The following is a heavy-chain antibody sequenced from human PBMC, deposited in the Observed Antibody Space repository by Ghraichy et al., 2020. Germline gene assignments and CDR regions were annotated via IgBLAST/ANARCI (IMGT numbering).Heavy chain of an antibody. V-gene: IGHV3-43D*03. D-gene: IGHD1-26*01. CDR1: GFTFDDYA. CDR2: ISWDGGST. Sequence: LSLTCAASGFTFDDYAMHWVRQAPGKGLEWVSLISWDGGSTYYADSVKGRFTISRDNSKNSLYLQMNSLRAEDTALYYCAKDIEVGALNYYYYGMDVWGQGTTVTVSS. J-gene: IGHJ6*02. CDR3: AKDIEVGALNYYYYGMDV.